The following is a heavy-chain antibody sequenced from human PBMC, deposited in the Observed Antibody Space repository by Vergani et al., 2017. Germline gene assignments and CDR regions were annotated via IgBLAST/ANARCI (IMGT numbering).Heavy chain of an antibody. J-gene: IGHJ4*02. D-gene: IGHD3/OR15-3a*01. Sequence: QLQLQESGPGLVKPSETLSLTCTVSGGSISSGSYYWGWIRQPPGKGLEWIGSIYYSGSTYYNPSHKSRVTISVDTSKNQFSLKLSSVTAADTAVYYCAGRWTGDANYFDYWGQGTLVTVSS. V-gene: IGHV4-39*01. CDR2: IYYSGST. CDR1: GGSISSGSYY. CDR3: AGRWTGDANYFDY.